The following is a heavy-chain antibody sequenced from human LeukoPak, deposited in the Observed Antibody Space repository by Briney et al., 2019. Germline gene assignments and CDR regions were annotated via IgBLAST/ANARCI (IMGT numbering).Heavy chain of an antibody. CDR1: GFIFSSYG. CDR3: AREGAFQQQRVRGRYYYYGMDV. Sequence: PGGSLRLFCAACGFIFSSYGMHWVRQAPGKGLEWVAVISYDGSNKYYADSVKGRFTISRDNSKNTLYLQMNSLRAEDTAVYYCAREGAFQQQRVRGRYYYYGMDVWGQGTTVTVSS. J-gene: IGHJ6*02. D-gene: IGHD6-13*01. V-gene: IGHV3-30*19. CDR2: ISYDGSNK.